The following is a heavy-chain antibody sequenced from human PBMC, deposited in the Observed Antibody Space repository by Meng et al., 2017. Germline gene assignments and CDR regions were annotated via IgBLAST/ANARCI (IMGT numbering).Heavy chain of an antibody. Sequence: SDTLFLTCTASGYAISSGNYCSWIRQPPGKGLEWIGYIYYSGRTNYNPSLKSRVTISVDTSKNQFSLKLNSVTTADTSVYYCAGSLGYSGSGSWYFDLWGHGTLVTVSS. V-gene: IGHV4-61*01. CDR1: GYAISSGNY. D-gene: IGHD3-10*01. CDR3: AGSLGYSGSGSWYFDL. J-gene: IGHJ2*01. CDR2: IYYSGRT.